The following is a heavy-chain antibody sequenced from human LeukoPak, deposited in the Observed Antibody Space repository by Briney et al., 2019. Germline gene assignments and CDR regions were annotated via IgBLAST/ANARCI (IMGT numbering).Heavy chain of an antibody. CDR3: AKDIRQQLDAFDI. J-gene: IGHJ3*02. CDR1: GFSFSKSS. D-gene: IGHD6-13*01. CDR2: ISIGSSPYT. Sequence: GGSLRLSCAASGFSFSKSSMLWFRQAPGKGLEWVSSISIGSSPYTYYADSLKGRFTISRDNAKNSLYLQMNSLRAEDTALYYCAKDIRQQLDAFDIWGQGTMVTVSS. V-gene: IGHV3-21*04.